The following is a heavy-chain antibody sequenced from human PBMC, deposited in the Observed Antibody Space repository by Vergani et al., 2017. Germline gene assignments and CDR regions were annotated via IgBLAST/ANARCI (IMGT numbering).Heavy chain of an antibody. CDR1: GGTFSSYA. D-gene: IGHD3-9*01. V-gene: IGHV1-69*13. J-gene: IGHJ4*02. CDR2: IIPMFGTT. CDR3: ARGTRRSFDVSHDFDS. Sequence: VQLVQSGAAVKKPGSSMKVSCKASGGTFSSYAISWVRQAPGQGLEWMGRIIPMFGTTHYAQKFQGRITITADESTGTAYMELSSRRSEDTAVYYCARGTRRSFDVSHDFDSRGQGTLVTVS.